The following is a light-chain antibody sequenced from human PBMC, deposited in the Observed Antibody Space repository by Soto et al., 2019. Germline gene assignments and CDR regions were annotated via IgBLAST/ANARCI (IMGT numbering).Light chain of an antibody. CDR1: SGHSSYA. V-gene: IGLV4-69*01. CDR3: QTWGTGFQF. J-gene: IGLJ2*01. CDR2: LNNDGSH. Sequence: QLVLTQSPSASASLGASVKLTCTLSSGHSSYAIAWHQKQPGKGPRYLMDLNNDGSHTKGDGSPDRFSCSSSGADRFLIISSLQSEDEADYYCQTWGTGFQFFGGGTKLTVL.